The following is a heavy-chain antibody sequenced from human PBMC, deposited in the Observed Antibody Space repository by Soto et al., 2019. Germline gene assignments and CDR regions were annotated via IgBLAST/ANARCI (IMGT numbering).Heavy chain of an antibody. V-gene: IGHV3-30*18. CDR2: ISYDGSNK. D-gene: IGHD2-2*01. CDR1: GFTFSSYG. CDR3: AKPGSGYCISTSCYWFDY. J-gene: IGHJ4*02. Sequence: PGGSLRLSCAASGFTFSSYGMHWVRQAPGKGLEWVAVISYDGSNKYYADSVKGRFTISRDNSKNTLYLQMNSLRAEDTAVYYCAKPGSGYCISTSCYWFDYWGQGTLVTVSS.